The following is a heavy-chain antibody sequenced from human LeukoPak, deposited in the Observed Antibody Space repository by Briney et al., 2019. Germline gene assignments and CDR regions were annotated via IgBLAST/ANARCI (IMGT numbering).Heavy chain of an antibody. CDR2: IYYSGST. Sequence: GSLRLSCAASGFTFSSYEMNWVRQPPGKGLEWIGSIYYSGSTYYNPSLKSRVTISVDTSKNQFSLKLSSVTAADTAVYYCARESRPRITMIVVVTPLPFDYWGQGTLVTVSS. CDR1: GFTFSSYE. D-gene: IGHD3-22*01. CDR3: ARESRPRITMIVVVTPLPFDY. V-gene: IGHV4-39*02. J-gene: IGHJ4*02.